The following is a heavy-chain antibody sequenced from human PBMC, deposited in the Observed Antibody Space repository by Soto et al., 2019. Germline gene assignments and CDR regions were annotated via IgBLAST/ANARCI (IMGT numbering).Heavy chain of an antibody. D-gene: IGHD2-2*01. J-gene: IGHJ5*02. CDR3: AKDRVIQLLPIWPDP. Sequence: PGGSLTLSCAASGFSSNKNGKHWVRMPQGKGLERVAYVSSDGSNQYYADPVKGRVTISRDNSKSTLFLQLDSLRVDDTAVYYCAKDRVIQLLPIWPDPWGQGTLVTVSS. CDR1: GFSSNKNG. CDR2: VSSDGSNQ. V-gene: IGHV3-30*18.